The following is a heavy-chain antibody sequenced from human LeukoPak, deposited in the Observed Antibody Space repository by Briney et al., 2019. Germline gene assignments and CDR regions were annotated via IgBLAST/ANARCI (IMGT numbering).Heavy chain of an antibody. CDR3: ARVTTLYYYFDY. CDR2: ISGIIDST. D-gene: IGHD4-17*01. J-gene: IGHJ4*02. V-gene: IGHV3-23*01. Sequence: GGSLRLSCAASGFTFSSYAMSWVRQAPGKGLEWVSTISGIIDSTYYADSVKGRFTISRDNSKNTLYLQMNSLRAEDTAVYYWARVTTLYYYFDYWGQGTLVTVSS. CDR1: GFTFSSYA.